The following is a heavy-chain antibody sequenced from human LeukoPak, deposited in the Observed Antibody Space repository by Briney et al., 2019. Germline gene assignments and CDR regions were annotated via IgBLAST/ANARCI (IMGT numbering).Heavy chain of an antibody. CDR2: ITPSGGT. D-gene: IGHD5-24*01. CDR3: ARDRYGDGFAHFDY. V-gene: IGHV1-2*02. CDR1: GYTFTSYA. Sequence: ASVKVSCKASGYTFTSYAMHWVRQAPGQGLEWMGWITPSGGTNYPQKFQGRVAITRDTSITTAYMDLSRLTSDDTAVYYCARDRYGDGFAHFDYWGQGAVATVSS. J-gene: IGHJ4*02.